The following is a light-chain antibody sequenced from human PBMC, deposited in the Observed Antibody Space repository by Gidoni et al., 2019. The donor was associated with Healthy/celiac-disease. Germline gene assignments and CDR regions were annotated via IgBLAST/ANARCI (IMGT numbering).Light chain of an antibody. CDR2: NDS. Sequence: QSALTQPASVSGSPGQSTTIACTGTSCDVGGYNYVSWYQQHPDKAPKLMFYNDSTRPPGVSSRFSGSNSGNTASLTISVRQAEDAADYYGSSYASSSTPVVFGGGTKLTVL. CDR1: SCDVGGYNY. V-gene: IGLV2-14*03. J-gene: IGLJ2*01. CDR3: SSYASSSTPVV.